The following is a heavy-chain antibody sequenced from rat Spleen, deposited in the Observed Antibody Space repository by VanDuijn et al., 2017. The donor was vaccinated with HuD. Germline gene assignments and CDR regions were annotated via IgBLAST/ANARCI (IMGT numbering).Heavy chain of an antibody. CDR2: LSYDGHTT. Sequence: EVQLVESGGGLVQPGGSLKLSCAASGFTFSHYGMAWVRQAPTKGLEWVATLSYDGHTTYYRDSVKGRFTISRDNAETTLYLQMNSLRSEDTANYYCARHNSTYYVMDAWGQGTSVTVSS. V-gene: IGHV5-29*01. CDR1: GFTFSHYG. J-gene: IGHJ4*01. D-gene: IGHD1-10*01. CDR3: ARHNSTYYVMDA.